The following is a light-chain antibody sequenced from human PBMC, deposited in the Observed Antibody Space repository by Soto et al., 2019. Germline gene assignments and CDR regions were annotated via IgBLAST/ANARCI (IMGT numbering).Light chain of an antibody. CDR1: QSVSSN. Sequence: SPAQLPWSTGERATISCRSSQSVSSNLAWYRQKPGQAPRLLIHGASTRAPGIPARCSGGWSGTDFTLAISILQSEDFAVHFSHQDGHWPQTFGQGTKVDI. CDR3: HQDGHWPQT. J-gene: IGKJ1*01. CDR2: GAS. V-gene: IGKV3-15*01.